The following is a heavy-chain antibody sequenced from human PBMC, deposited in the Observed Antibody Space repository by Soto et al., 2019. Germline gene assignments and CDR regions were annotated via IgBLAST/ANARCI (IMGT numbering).Heavy chain of an antibody. CDR1: SAPITKYY. J-gene: IGHJ6*03. CDR2: THHSGYI. V-gene: IGHV4-59*01. D-gene: IGHD3-3*01. Sequence: SETLSLTCTVSSAPITKYYWGWVRQAPGRGLEWIGFTHHSGYISYSPSLKSRVTISVDTSKNQFSLKLSSVTAADTAVYYCARGNPDYDFWSGYSYYYYMDVWGKGTTVTVSS. CDR3: ARGNPDYDFWSGYSYYYYMDV.